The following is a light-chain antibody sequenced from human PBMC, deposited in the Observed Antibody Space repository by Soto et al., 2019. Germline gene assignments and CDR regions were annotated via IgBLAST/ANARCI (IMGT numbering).Light chain of an antibody. CDR2: YDS. CDR3: QVRDHSDDHVV. J-gene: IGLJ2*01. Sequence: SYELTQPPSVSVAPGKTARITCGGDNIGRKSVNWYQQKPGQAPVLVIYYDSDRPSGIPERFSGSNSGNAATLIISRVEAGDQVDYYCQVRDHSDDHVVFGGGTKLTVL. CDR1: NIGRKS. V-gene: IGLV3-21*04.